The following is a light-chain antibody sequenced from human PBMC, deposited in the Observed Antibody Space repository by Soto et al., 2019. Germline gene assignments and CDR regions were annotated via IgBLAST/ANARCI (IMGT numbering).Light chain of an antibody. Sequence: EIVLTQSPGTLSLSPGERAILSCRASQSVSSDSLAWYRQKPGQAPRLLVYDASSRATGIPARFSGSRSGTDFTLTISRLEAEDFAEYYCQQYGSAPRTFGQGTKVEIK. CDR1: QSVSSDS. J-gene: IGKJ1*01. CDR3: QQYGSAPRT. V-gene: IGKV3-20*01. CDR2: DAS.